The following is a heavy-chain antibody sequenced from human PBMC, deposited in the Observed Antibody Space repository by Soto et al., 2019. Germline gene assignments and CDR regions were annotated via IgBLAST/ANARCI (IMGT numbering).Heavy chain of an antibody. CDR2: ISAYNGNT. Sequence: ASVKVSCNASGYTFTSYGISWVRQAPGQGLEWMGWISAYNGNTNYAQKLQGRVTMTTDTSTSTAYMELRSLRSDDTAVYYCARDISITIFGVVIMNVAFDIWGQGTMVTVSS. V-gene: IGHV1-18*01. CDR3: ARDISITIFGVVIMNVAFDI. CDR1: GYTFTSYG. D-gene: IGHD3-3*01. J-gene: IGHJ3*02.